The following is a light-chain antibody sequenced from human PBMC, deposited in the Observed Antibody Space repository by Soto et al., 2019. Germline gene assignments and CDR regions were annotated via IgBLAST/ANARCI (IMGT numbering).Light chain of an antibody. CDR3: QQYNNWPPFT. Sequence: EIVMTQSPATLSVSPGATATLSCSASQSVSSNLAWYQQQPGQAPRLXXXXXXXRDTGIPDRFSGSGSGKDFTLTISRLEPEDFAVYYCQQYNNWPPFTLGQGTRLEI. J-gene: IGKJ5*01. CDR2: XXX. V-gene: IGKV3-15*01. CDR1: QSVSSN.